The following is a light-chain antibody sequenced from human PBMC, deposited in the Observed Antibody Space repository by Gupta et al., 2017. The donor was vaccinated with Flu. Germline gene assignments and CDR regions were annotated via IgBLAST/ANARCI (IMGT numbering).Light chain of an antibody. V-gene: IGLV6-57*01. J-gene: IGLJ2*01. Sequence: SSGDVASNYLQCDQHPPVSSPPAVISDDSQRPSGVPDRFSGSIDRSSNSASLTISVLTTDDEADYYCQSFNNNNWIFGGGTRLTV. CDR3: QSFNNNNWI. CDR2: DDS. CDR1: SGDVASNY.